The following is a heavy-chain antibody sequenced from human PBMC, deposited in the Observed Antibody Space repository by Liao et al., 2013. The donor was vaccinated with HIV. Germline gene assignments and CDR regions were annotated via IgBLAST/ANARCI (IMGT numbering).Heavy chain of an antibody. CDR2: IYTSGST. D-gene: IGHD3-3*01. CDR1: GGSISSGSYY. Sequence: QVQLQESGPGLVKPSQTLSLTCTVSGGSISSGSYYWSWIRQPAGKGLEWIGRIYTSGSTNYNPSLKSRVTISVDTSKNQFSLKLSSVTAADTAVYYCARAAGTIFAPAEYFQHWGQGTLVTVSS. J-gene: IGHJ1*01. V-gene: IGHV4-61*02. CDR3: ARAAGTIFAPAEYFQH.